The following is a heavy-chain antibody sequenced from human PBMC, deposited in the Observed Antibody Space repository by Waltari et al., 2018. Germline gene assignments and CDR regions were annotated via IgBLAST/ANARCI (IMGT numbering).Heavy chain of an antibody. CDR3: ARVNMVRGVMGAFDI. CDR1: GGSISSYY. CDR2: IYTSGST. J-gene: IGHJ3*02. V-gene: IGHV4-4*07. Sequence: QVQLQESGPGLVKPSETLSLTCTVSGGSISSYYWSWIRQPAGKGLEWIGRIYTSGSTNYNPSLKSRVTISVDTSKNQFSLKLSSVTAADTAVYYCARVNMVRGVMGAFDIWGQGTMVTVSS. D-gene: IGHD3-10*01.